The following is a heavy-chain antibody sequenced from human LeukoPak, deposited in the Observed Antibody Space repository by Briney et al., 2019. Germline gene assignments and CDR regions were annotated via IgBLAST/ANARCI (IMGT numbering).Heavy chain of an antibody. Sequence: PSETLSLTCTVSGGSISSSSYYWGWIRQPPGKGLEWIGSIYYSGSTYYNPSLKGRVTISVDTSKNQFSLKLSSVTAAYTAVYYFAAIHTRVQHLDYWGQGTLVTVSS. J-gene: IGHJ4*02. CDR1: GGSISSSSYY. V-gene: IGHV4-39*01. CDR2: IYYSGST. D-gene: IGHD1-26*01. CDR3: AAIHTRVQHLDY.